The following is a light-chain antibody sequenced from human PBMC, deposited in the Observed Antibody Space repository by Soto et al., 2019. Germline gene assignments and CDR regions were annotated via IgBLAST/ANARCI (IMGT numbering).Light chain of an antibody. Sequence: EIVLTQSPRTLSLSPGESATLSCRASQNVYINSLAWFQQKPGQTPRLLIYGPSTSTAGVPDRFTGSGSGADFALTITSLEPEDFAMYYCQQYGGAPVTFGPGTRV. CDR3: QQYGGAPVT. CDR2: GPS. J-gene: IGKJ3*01. CDR1: QNVYINS. V-gene: IGKV3-20*01.